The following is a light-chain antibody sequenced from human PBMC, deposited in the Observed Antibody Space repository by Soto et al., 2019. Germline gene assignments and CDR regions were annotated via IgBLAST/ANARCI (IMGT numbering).Light chain of an antibody. CDR1: QSVAANY. Sequence: EVVLTQSPGTLSLSPGESATLSCRASQSVAANYLAWYQQKRGQAPRLLIYGESSRATGIPARFSGSGSGTDLNLTISRLEPEDFSVYYCHKYGTAPLTCGPGTKVDIK. V-gene: IGKV3-20*01. CDR2: GES. J-gene: IGKJ3*01. CDR3: HKYGTAPLT.